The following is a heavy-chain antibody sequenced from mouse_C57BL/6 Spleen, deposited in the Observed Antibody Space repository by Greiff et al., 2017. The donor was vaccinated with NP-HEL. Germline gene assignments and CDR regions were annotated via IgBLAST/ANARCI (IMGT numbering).Heavy chain of an antibody. J-gene: IGHJ4*01. V-gene: IGHV1-64*01. CDR3: ANLNYWGAMDY. D-gene: IGHD2-1*01. CDR1: GYTFTSYW. CDR2: IHPNSGST. Sequence: QVQLQQSGAELVKPGASVKLSCKASGYTFTSYWMHWVKQRPGQGLEWIGMIHPNSGSTNYNEKFKSKATLTVDKSSSTAYMQLSSLTSEDSAVYYCANLNYWGAMDYWGQGTSVTVSS.